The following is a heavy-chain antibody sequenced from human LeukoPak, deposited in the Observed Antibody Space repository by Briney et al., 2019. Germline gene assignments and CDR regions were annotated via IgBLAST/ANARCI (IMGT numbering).Heavy chain of an antibody. Sequence: PGGSLRLSCAASGFTFSSYSTNWVRQAPGKGLEWVSSISSSSIYIYYADSVKGRFTISRDNAKNSLYLQMNSLRAEDTAVYYCARQTAYCANGVCSYFDYWGQGILVTVSS. CDR1: GFTFSSYS. CDR2: ISSSSIYI. J-gene: IGHJ4*02. D-gene: IGHD2-8*01. CDR3: ARQTAYCANGVCSYFDY. V-gene: IGHV3-21*01.